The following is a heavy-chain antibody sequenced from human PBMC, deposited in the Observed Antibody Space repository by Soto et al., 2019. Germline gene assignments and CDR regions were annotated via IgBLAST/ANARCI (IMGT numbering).Heavy chain of an antibody. J-gene: IGHJ4*02. D-gene: IGHD4-17*01. Sequence: QVQLLESGPGLVKPSETLSLTCTVSGVSVSSGSFYWAWIRQPPGKGLEWIGFGSYSGTTNYKPSLNSRVTISVDTSRSQISLKVSSLTAADTAVYYCARGATVTHYDYWGQGTLVTVSS. CDR2: GSYSGTT. CDR3: ARGATVTHYDY. V-gene: IGHV4-61*01. CDR1: GVSVSSGSFY.